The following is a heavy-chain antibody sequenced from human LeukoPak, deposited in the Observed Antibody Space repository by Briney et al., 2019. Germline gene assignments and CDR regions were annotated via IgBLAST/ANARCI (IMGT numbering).Heavy chain of an antibody. CDR1: GGSISSGGYY. D-gene: IGHD6-6*01. V-gene: IGHV4-30-2*01. J-gene: IGHJ3*02. CDR2: IYHSGST. CDR3: ARVGRIAALDAFDI. Sequence: SQTLSLTCTVSGGSISSGGYYWSWIRQPPGKGLEWIGYIYHSGSTYYNPSLKSRVTISVDRSKNQFSLKLSSVTAADTAVYYCARVGRIAALDAFDIWGQGTMVTVSS.